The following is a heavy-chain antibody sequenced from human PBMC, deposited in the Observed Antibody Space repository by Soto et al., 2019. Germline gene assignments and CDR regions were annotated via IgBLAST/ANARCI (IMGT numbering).Heavy chain of an antibody. Sequence: EVQLVESGGGLVQPGRSLRLSCAASGFTFDDYAMHWVRQTPGKGLEWVSGISWNSGSIVYADSVKGRFTISRDNAKNYLYLQMNSLRPEDTALYNCAKGGRFGELSGYRDFWGKGTTVTVSS. CDR1: GFTFDDYA. CDR2: ISWNSGSI. D-gene: IGHD3-10*01. CDR3: AKGGRFGELSGYRDF. V-gene: IGHV3-9*01. J-gene: IGHJ6*03.